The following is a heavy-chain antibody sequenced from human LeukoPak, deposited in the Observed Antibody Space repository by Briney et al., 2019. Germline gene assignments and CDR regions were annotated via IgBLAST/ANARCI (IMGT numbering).Heavy chain of an antibody. CDR1: GASISSTSYY. D-gene: IGHD5-18*01. CDR3: ARSTMVTRLYFDY. Sequence: SETLSLTCTVSGASISSTSYYWGWIRQPPGKGLEWIGTIYYSGSTYYNPSLKSRVTMSVDTSKNQFSLKLSSVTAADTAVYYCARSTMVTRLYFDYWGQGTLVTVSS. J-gene: IGHJ4*02. V-gene: IGHV4-39*07. CDR2: IYYSGST.